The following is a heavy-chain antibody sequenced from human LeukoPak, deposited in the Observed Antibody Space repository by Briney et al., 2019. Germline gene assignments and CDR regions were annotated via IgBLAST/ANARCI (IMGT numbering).Heavy chain of an antibody. J-gene: IGHJ4*02. CDR1: GGTFSSYA. CDR3: ARRFNYYDSSGYYEGFYFDY. Sequence: SVKVSCKASGGTFSSYAISWVRQAPGQGLEWMGGIIPIFGTANYAQKFQGRVTITTDESTSTAYMELRSLRSDDTAVYYCARRFNYYDSSGYYEGFYFDYWGQGTLVTVSS. D-gene: IGHD3-22*01. V-gene: IGHV1-69*05. CDR2: IIPIFGTA.